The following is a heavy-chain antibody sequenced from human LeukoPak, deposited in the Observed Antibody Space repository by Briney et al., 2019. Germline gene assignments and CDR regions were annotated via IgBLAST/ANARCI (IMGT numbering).Heavy chain of an antibody. V-gene: IGHV3-23*01. Sequence: GGTLRLFCAASGFTFSNYGMNWVRQAPGKGLELVSAIIGSGHNTYYADSVTGRFTISSDNSNNTLYLQMNRLRAEDTAVYYCAKHGDGYPGGPRFDYWGQGTLVTVSS. CDR3: AKHGDGYPGGPRFDY. J-gene: IGHJ4*02. CDR2: IIGSGHNT. D-gene: IGHD5-24*01. CDR1: GFTFSNYG.